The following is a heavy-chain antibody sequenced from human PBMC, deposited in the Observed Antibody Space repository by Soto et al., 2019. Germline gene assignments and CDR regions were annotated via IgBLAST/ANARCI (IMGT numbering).Heavy chain of an antibody. CDR1: GFTFRIYP. CDR3: AKGDDSSGYYPYYFDY. CDR2: IGISDGYT. V-gene: IGHV3-23*01. J-gene: IGHJ4*02. D-gene: IGHD3-22*01. Sequence: VGSLRLACAASGFTFRIYPMTWARQAPGKGLEWVSVIGISDGYTHYADSVKGRFTIFRDNSKNTLYLQMNSLRAEDTAVYYCAKGDDSSGYYPYYFDYWGQGTLVTVSS.